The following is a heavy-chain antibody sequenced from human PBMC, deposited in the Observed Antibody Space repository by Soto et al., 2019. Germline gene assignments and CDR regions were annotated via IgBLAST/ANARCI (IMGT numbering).Heavy chain of an antibody. CDR1: GGSVSSGSYY. V-gene: IGHV4-61*01. Sequence: SETLSLTCTVSGGSVSSGSYYWSWIRQPPGKGLGWIGYIYYSGSTNYNPSLKSRVTISVDTSKNQFSLKLSSVTAADTAVYYCARANFVGSYYDYWGQGTLVTVSS. CDR2: IYYSGST. D-gene: IGHD1-26*01. J-gene: IGHJ4*02. CDR3: ARANFVGSYYDY.